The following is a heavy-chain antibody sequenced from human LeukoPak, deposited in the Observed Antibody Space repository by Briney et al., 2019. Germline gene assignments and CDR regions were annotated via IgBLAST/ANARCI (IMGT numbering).Heavy chain of an antibody. D-gene: IGHD3-22*01. CDR1: GGSFSGYY. J-gene: IGHJ4*02. Sequence: SETLSLTCAVYGGSFSGYYWSWIRQPPGKGLEWIGEINHSGSTNYNPSLKSRVTISVDTSKNQFSLKLSSVTAADTAVYYYARKDSSGYYRKERNFDYWGQGTLVTVSS. CDR2: INHSGST. CDR3: ARKDSSGYYRKERNFDY. V-gene: IGHV4-34*01.